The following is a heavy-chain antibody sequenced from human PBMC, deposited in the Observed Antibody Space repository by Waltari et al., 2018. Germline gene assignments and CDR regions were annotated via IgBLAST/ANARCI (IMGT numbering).Heavy chain of an antibody. Sequence: QVQLKESGPGLVRPSGTLSLTCAVSGGSIRSPNWWTWVRQPPGKGLEWIGEISHTGSTDYNLSLKSRVTISVDNSKNQFSLKLNSVTAADTAVYYCARARYFGSLFAWFDPWGQGTLVNVSS. CDR2: ISHTGST. J-gene: IGHJ5*02. D-gene: IGHD1-20*01. CDR1: GGSIRSPNW. V-gene: IGHV4-4*02. CDR3: ARARYFGSLFAWFDP.